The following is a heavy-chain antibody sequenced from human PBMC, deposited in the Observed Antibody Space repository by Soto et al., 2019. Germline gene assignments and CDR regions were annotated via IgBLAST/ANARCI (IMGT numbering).Heavy chain of an antibody. J-gene: IGHJ4*02. Sequence: QVQLVQSGSEVKKPGASVKVSCKASGYTFTSYAVHWVRQAPGQRLEWMGWINAGNGNAKYSQKFQGRVSITRDRSADTAYMDLGSLRSADTAVYYCARGGDTALITYFDSWGQGTLVTVSS. CDR1: GYTFTSYA. D-gene: IGHD5-18*01. V-gene: IGHV1-3*01. CDR2: INAGNGNA. CDR3: ARGGDTALITYFDS.